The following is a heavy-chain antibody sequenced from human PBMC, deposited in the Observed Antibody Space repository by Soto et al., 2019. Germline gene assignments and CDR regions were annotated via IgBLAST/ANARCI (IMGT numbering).Heavy chain of an antibody. CDR2: IIPIFGTA. D-gene: IGHD6-19*01. Sequence: SVKVSCKASGGTFSSYAISWVRQAPGQGLEWMGGIIPIFGTANYAQKFQGRVTITADETTSTAYMELSSLRSEDTAVYYCARDQTPPKIAVAGTPFLGPFDYWGQGTLVTVSS. J-gene: IGHJ4*02. V-gene: IGHV1-69*13. CDR3: ARDQTPPKIAVAGTPFLGPFDY. CDR1: GGTFSSYA.